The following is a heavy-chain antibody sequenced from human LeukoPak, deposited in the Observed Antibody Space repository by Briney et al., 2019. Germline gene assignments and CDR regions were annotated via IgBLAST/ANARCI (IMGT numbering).Heavy chain of an antibody. V-gene: IGHV3-23*01. CDR3: ARDGDDTSGYFSPFDY. CDR1: GFTFSSYA. J-gene: IGHJ4*02. D-gene: IGHD3-22*01. CDR2: ISGSGGST. Sequence: GGSLRLSCAASGFTFSSYAMSWVRQAPGKGLEWVSAISGSGGSTYYADSVKGRFTISRDNSKNTLYLQMNSLGVKDTAVYYCARDGDDTSGYFSPFDYWGQGTLVTVSS.